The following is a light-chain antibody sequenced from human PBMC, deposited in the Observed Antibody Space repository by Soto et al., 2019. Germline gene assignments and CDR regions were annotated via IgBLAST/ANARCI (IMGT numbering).Light chain of an antibody. J-gene: IGKJ1*01. CDR2: DAS. CDR1: QSISSS. CDR3: QQRSEWPRT. Sequence: EIVLTQSPATLSLSPGERATLSGRASQSISSSLAWYQQKPGQAPRLLIYDASTRATGFPARFSGSGSGTDFTLTIGSLEPEDFAVYYCQQRSEWPRTFGQGTKVEIK. V-gene: IGKV3-11*01.